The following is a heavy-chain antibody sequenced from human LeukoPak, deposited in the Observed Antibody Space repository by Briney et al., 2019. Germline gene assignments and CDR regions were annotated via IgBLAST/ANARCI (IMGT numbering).Heavy chain of an antibody. J-gene: IGHJ5*02. CDR1: GYTFTSYG. CDR2: ISAYNGNT. CDR3: ARARRSSGNWFDP. V-gene: IGHV1-18*01. Sequence: ASVKVSCKASGYTFTSYGISWVRQAPGQGLEWMGWISAYNGNTNYAQKLQGRVTMTTDTSTSTVYMELSSLRSEDTAVYYCARARRSSGNWFDPWGQGTLVTVSS. D-gene: IGHD6-25*01.